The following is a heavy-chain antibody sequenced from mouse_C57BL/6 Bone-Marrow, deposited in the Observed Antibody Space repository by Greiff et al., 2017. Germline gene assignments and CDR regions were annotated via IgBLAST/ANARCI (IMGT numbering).Heavy chain of an antibody. J-gene: IGHJ4*01. Sequence: QVQLQQSGAELVRPGASVTLSCKASGYTFTDYEMHWVKQTPVHGLEWIGAIDPETGGTASNQKFKGKAILTADKSSSTAYMELRSLTSEDSAVYYCTRRKPFYYGNYHYAMDYWGQGTSVTVSS. V-gene: IGHV1-15*01. CDR1: GYTFTDYE. CDR2: IDPETGGT. CDR3: TRRKPFYYGNYHYAMDY. D-gene: IGHD2-1*01.